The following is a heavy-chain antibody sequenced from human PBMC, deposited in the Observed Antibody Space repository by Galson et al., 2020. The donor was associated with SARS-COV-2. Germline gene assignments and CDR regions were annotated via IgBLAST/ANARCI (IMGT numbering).Heavy chain of an antibody. V-gene: IGHV1-69*05. D-gene: IGHD3-22*01. CDR3: ARGHAHYDNSGYLTGWFDP. Sequence: ASVKVSCKASGGTFSNYAISWVRQAPGQGLEWMGGIIPFLGTPNYAQKFQDRVTTTTDESTSTAYMELNSLKSDDTAVYYCARGHAHYDNSGYLTGWFDPWGQGSLVTVSS. CDR1: GGTFSNYA. J-gene: IGHJ5*02. CDR2: IIPFLGTP.